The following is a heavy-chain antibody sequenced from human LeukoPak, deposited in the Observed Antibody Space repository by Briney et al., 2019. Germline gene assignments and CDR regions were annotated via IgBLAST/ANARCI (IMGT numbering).Heavy chain of an antibody. D-gene: IGHD6-6*01. CDR3: ARDSSSSLDY. Sequence: PGRSLRLSCAASGFTFSSYAMHWVRQAPGKGLEWVAVISYDGSNKYYADSVKGRFTISRDNSKNTLYLQMSSLRAEDTAVYYCARDSSSSLDYWGQGTLVTVSS. CDR1: GFTFSSYA. CDR2: ISYDGSNK. V-gene: IGHV3-30*04. J-gene: IGHJ4*02.